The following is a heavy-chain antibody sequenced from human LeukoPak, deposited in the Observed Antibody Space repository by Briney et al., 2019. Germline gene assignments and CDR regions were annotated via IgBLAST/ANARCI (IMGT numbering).Heavy chain of an antibody. Sequence: GGSLRLSCAASGFTFSSYGMSWVRQAPGKGLEWVSSISSSSSYIYYADSVKGRFTISRDNAKNSLYLQMNSLRAEDTAVYYCARDMKGRYFDWLLGRGALDIWGQGTMVTVSS. CDR3: ARDMKGRYFDWLLGRGALDI. D-gene: IGHD3-9*01. V-gene: IGHV3-21*01. J-gene: IGHJ3*02. CDR2: ISSSSSYI. CDR1: GFTFSSYG.